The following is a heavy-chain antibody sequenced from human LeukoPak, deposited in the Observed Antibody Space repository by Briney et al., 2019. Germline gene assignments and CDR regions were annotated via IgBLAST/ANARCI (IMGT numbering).Heavy chain of an antibody. CDR2: ISAYNGNT. V-gene: IGHV1-18*01. Sequence: ASVKVSCKASGYTFTSYGISWVRQAPGQGLEWMGWISAYNGNTNYAQKLQGRVTMTTDTSTSTAYMELSRLRSDDTAVYYCARDLPGATRFDYWGQGTLVTVSS. J-gene: IGHJ4*02. CDR3: ARDLPGATRFDY. D-gene: IGHD1-26*01. CDR1: GYTFTSYG.